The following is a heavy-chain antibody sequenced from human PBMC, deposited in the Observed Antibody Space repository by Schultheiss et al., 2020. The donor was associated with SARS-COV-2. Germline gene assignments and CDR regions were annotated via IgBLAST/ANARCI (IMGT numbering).Heavy chain of an antibody. V-gene: IGHV4-30-2*01. CDR1: GGSISSGGYS. CDR2: IYHSGST. CDR3: AGGVTIFGVVIRRYYYGMDV. D-gene: IGHD3-3*01. Sequence: SETLSLTCTVSGGSISSGGYSWSWIRQPPGKGLEWIGEIYHSGSTNYNPSLKSRVTISVDKSKNQFSLKLSSVTAADTAVYYCAGGVTIFGVVIRRYYYGMDVWGQGTTVTVSS. J-gene: IGHJ6*02.